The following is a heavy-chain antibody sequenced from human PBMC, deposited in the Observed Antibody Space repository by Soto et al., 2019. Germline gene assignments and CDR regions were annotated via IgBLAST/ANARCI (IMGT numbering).Heavy chain of an antibody. J-gene: IGHJ5*02. V-gene: IGHV3-23*01. CDR2: ISGSGDKT. CDR1: GFSFSNFA. D-gene: IGHD6-13*01. CDR3: AKDYASTWYWYFDP. Sequence: VRLSCAASGFSFSNFAMSWVRQAPGTGLEWVSSISGSGDKTYYLDSVKGRFTISRDNSKNTLYLHMNSLGAEDTAVYFCAKDYASTWYWYFDPWGQGTLVTVSS.